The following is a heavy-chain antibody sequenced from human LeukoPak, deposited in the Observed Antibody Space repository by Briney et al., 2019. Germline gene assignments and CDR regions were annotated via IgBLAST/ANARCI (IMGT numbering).Heavy chain of an antibody. CDR3: AKDLSYDYGVYGGGFFYYYYGMDV. CDR2: ISYDGSNK. V-gene: IGHV3-30*18. J-gene: IGHJ6*04. D-gene: IGHD4-17*01. CDR1: GFTFSSYG. Sequence: GGSLRLSCAASGFTFSSYGMHWVRQAPGRGLEWVAVISYDGSNKYYADSVKGRFTISRDNSKNTLYLQMNSLRAEGTAVYYCAKDLSYDYGVYGGGFFYYYYGMDVWGKGTTVTVSS.